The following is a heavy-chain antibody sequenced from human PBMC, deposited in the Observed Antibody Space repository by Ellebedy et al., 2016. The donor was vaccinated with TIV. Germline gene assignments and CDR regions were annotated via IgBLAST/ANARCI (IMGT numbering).Heavy chain of an antibody. CDR1: AYSFINYW. CDR2: IDLSDSDT. D-gene: IGHD1-14*01. CDR3: AKLGHRATPNDS. J-gene: IGHJ4*02. V-gene: IGHV5-51*01. Sequence: GESLKISCQGSAYSFINYWLVWVRQMPGRGLEWMGIIDLSDSDTRYSPFFQGQITISADRSVTTAYLHFNGLKPSDTAVYYCAKLGHRATPNDSWGQGTLVTVSS.